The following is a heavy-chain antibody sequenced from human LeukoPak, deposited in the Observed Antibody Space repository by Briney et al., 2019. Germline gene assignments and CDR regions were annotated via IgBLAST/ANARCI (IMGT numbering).Heavy chain of an antibody. CDR2: IWYDGSNK. Sequence: GGSLRLSCAASGFTFSSYGMHWVRQAPGKGLEWVAVIWYDGSNKYYADSVKGRFTISRDNSKNTLYLQMNSLRAEDTAVYYCARAPDYYYGSGSHNSPPAFDYWAREPWSPSPQ. CDR1: GFTFSSYG. D-gene: IGHD3-10*01. J-gene: IGHJ4*02. CDR3: ARAPDYYYGSGSHNSPPAFDY. V-gene: IGHV3-33*01.